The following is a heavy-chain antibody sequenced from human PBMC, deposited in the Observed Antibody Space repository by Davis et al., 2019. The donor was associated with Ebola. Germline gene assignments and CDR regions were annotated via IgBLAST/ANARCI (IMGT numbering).Heavy chain of an antibody. V-gene: IGHV4-59*12. CDR2: IYYSGST. CDR1: GGSISSYY. D-gene: IGHD1-7*01. CDR3: ARITGTTSHYYYGMDV. J-gene: IGHJ6*02. Sequence: MPSETLSLTCTASGGSISSYYWSWIRQPPGKGLEWIGYIYYSGSTNYNPSLKSRVTISVDTSKNQFSLKLSSVTAADTAVYYCARITGTTSHYYYGMDVWGQGTTVTVSS.